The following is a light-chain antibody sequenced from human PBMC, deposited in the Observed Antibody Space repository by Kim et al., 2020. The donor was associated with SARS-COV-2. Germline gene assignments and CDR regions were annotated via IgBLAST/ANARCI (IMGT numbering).Light chain of an antibody. J-gene: IGKJ1*01. V-gene: IGKV6-21*01. CDR2: FAS. CDR1: QSIGTG. Sequence: EIVLTQSPEFQSVTPKEKVTITCRASQSIGTGLHWIQQKPGQPPKPLIKFASESFSGVPSRFSGSGSGTDFTLTINSLEAEDAATYFCYQSSRFPLTFGQGTKVDIK. CDR3: YQSSRFPLT.